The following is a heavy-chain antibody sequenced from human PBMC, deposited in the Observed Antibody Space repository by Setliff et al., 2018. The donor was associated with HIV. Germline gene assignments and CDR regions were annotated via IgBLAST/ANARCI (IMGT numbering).Heavy chain of an antibody. J-gene: IGHJ5*02. CDR3: ARAPGPYGDYNWFDP. Sequence: SETLSLTCTVSRGSINSGSYYWTWIRQPAGKGLEWIGRFYTSGSTTYNPSLRSRLTISVDKSKNQFFLNLSSVTAADTAVYYCARAPGPYGDYNWFDPWGQGALVTVSS. CDR1: RGSINSGSYY. V-gene: IGHV4-61*02. CDR2: FYTSGST. D-gene: IGHD4-17*01.